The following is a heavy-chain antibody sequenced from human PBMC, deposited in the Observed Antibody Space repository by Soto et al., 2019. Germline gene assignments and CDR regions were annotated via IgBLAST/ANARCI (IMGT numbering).Heavy chain of an antibody. D-gene: IGHD3-10*01. Sequence: SQTLSLTCAISGDSVSNNGSAWSWIRQSPSRGLEWLGRTYYRSKWFYDYAVSVKSRITISPDTSKNQFSLHLSSVTPEDTAVYYCTRDPGRSWFDPWGQGTLVTVS. V-gene: IGHV6-1*01. CDR1: GDSVSNNGSA. CDR3: TRDPGRSWFDP. CDR2: TYYRSKWFY. J-gene: IGHJ5*02.